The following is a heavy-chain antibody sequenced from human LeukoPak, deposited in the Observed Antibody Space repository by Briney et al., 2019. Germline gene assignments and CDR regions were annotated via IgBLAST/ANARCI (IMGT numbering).Heavy chain of an antibody. CDR2: ITSSRTYI. Sequence: GGSLRLSCAASRFTFSTYSMNWVRQAPGKGLEWVSSITSSRTYIYYADSVKGRFTISRDNSKNTLYLQMNSLRAEDTAVYYCARHSAEKYTGAYGWAPPDDYWGQGTLVTVSS. J-gene: IGHJ4*02. CDR1: RFTFSTYS. D-gene: IGHD7-27*01. V-gene: IGHV3-21*01. CDR3: ARHSAEKYTGAYGWAPPDDY.